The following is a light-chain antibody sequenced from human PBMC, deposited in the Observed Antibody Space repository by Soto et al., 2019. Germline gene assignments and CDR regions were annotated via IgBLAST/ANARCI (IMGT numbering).Light chain of an antibody. V-gene: IGKV2-30*01. J-gene: IGKJ2*01. CDR2: KIS. CDR1: QSLAFSDGNTF. Sequence: DVVMTRSPLSLPVTVGQAASISCRSSQSLAFSDGNTFLHWFQQRPGQSPRRLIYKISNRDSGVPDRFSGSGSGTDFTLKISRVAAEDVGVYYCMQGTHWPYTFGQGTKLEIK. CDR3: MQGTHWPYT.